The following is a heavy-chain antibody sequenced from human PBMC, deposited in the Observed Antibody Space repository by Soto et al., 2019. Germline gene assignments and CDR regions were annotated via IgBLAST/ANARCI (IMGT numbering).Heavy chain of an antibody. Sequence: SETLSLTCTVSGGSISRCYWSWIRQPPGQGLEWIGYIYYSGSTNYNPSLKSRVTISLDTSKNQFSLKLRSVTAADTAVFYCARHLGICTSTSCYGYYYYMDVWGRGTTVTSP. CDR3: ARHLGICTSTSCYGYYYYMDV. V-gene: IGHV4-59*08. J-gene: IGHJ6*03. CDR1: GGSISRCY. CDR2: IYYSGST. D-gene: IGHD2-2*01.